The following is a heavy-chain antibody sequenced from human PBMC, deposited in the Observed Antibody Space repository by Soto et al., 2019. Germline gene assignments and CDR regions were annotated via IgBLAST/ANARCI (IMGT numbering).Heavy chain of an antibody. J-gene: IGHJ6*02. Sequence: QVQLQQSGPGLVKPSETLSLTCTVSGGSISNYYWSWIRQTAGKGLEWIGRISSSGSTNYNPSLKSRVTMSIDTYEKQFSLNLRSVTAADTAVYYCARDATILTRAMDVWGQGTTVNVS. CDR1: GGSISNYY. D-gene: IGHD3-3*01. CDR2: ISSSGST. V-gene: IGHV4-4*07. CDR3: ARDATILTRAMDV.